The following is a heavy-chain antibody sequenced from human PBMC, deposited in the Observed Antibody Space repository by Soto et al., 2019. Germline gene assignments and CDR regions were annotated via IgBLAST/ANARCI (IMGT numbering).Heavy chain of an antibody. V-gene: IGHV4-34*01. Sequence: SETLSLTCAVYGGSFSGYYWSWIRQHPGKGLEWIGEINHSGSTNYNTSLKSRVTISVDTSKNQFSLKLSSVTAADTAVYYCSRGAVAATVSSWNPKCFDYRGQGTLVTVSS. CDR1: GGSFSGYY. J-gene: IGHJ4*02. CDR3: SRGAVAATVSSWNPKCFDY. D-gene: IGHD2-15*01. CDR2: INHSGST.